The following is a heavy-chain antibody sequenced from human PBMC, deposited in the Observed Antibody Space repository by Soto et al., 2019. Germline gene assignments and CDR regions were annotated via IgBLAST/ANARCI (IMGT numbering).Heavy chain of an antibody. Sequence: PSETLSLTCAVYGGSFSGYYWSWIRQPPGKGLEWIGEINHSGSTNYNPSLKSRVTISVDTSKNQFSPKLSSVTAADTAVYYCARGFWYDYIWGSYSGWFDPWGQGTLVT. V-gene: IGHV4-34*01. CDR2: INHSGST. CDR3: ARGFWYDYIWGSYSGWFDP. D-gene: IGHD3-16*01. J-gene: IGHJ5*02. CDR1: GGSFSGYY.